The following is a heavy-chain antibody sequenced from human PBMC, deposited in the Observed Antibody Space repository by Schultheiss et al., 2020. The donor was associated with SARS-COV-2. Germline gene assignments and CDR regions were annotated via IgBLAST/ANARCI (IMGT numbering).Heavy chain of an antibody. D-gene: IGHD5-12*01. CDR3: ARGGDGYSGYDYVYFDY. Sequence: SETLSLTCTVSGGSVSSGSYYWSWIRQAPGKGLEWIGYIYYSGSTNYNPSLKSRVTISVDTSKNQFSLKLSSVTAADTAVYYCARGGDGYSGYDYVYFDYWGQGTLVTVSS. CDR1: GGSVSSGSYY. CDR2: IYYSGST. V-gene: IGHV4-61*01. J-gene: IGHJ4*02.